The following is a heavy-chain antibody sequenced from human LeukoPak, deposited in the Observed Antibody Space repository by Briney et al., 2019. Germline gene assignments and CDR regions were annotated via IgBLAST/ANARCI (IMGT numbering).Heavy chain of an antibody. CDR3: AKGSSGRSLITLYYFDY. J-gene: IGHJ4*02. Sequence: PRGSLRLSCALSGFSPSTYGTHWVRQAPDRGLEWVAFIRYVGSNKYYADSVKGRFTLSRDNSTNTLYLRMNKLRPEDTAVYYCAKGSSGRSLITLYYFDYWGQGTLATVSS. V-gene: IGHV3-30*02. D-gene: IGHD2-15*01. CDR2: IRYVGSNK. CDR1: GFSPSTYG.